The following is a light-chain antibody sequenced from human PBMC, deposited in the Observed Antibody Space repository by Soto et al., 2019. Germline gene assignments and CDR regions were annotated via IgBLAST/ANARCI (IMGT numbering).Light chain of an antibody. CDR3: QQYGSSIT. V-gene: IGKV3-20*01. J-gene: IGKJ5*01. CDR1: QSVSSSY. Sequence: EIVLTQSPGTLSLSPGERATLSCRASQSVSSSYLAWYQQKPGQAPRLLIYGASSRATGIPDRFSGSGSGTDFTLTISRLEPEDFAVYYCQQYGSSITFXQGTRMEI. CDR2: GAS.